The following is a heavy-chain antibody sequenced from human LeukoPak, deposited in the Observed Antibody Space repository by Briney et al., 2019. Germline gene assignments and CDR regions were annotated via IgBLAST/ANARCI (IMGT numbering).Heavy chain of an antibody. CDR2: ISSSSSYI. CDR3: ARDSPYGDFFDY. CDR1: GFTFSSYS. Sequence: GGSLRLSCAGSGFTFSSYSMNWVRQAPGKGLEWVSSISSSSSYIYYADSVKGRFTISRDNAKNSLYLQMNSLRAEDTAVYYCARDSPYGDFFDYWGQGTLVTVSS. J-gene: IGHJ4*02. V-gene: IGHV3-21*01. D-gene: IGHD4-17*01.